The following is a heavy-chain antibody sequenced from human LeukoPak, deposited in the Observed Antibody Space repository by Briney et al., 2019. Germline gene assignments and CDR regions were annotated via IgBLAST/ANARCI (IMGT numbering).Heavy chain of an antibody. Sequence: SETLSLTCTVSGGSISSGGYYWSWIRQHPGKGLEWIGYIYYSGSTYYNPSLKSRVTISVDTSKNQFSLKLSSVTAADTAVYYCARVGYCSSTSCYDDYYYYGMDVWGQGITVTVSS. CDR2: IYYSGST. J-gene: IGHJ6*02. D-gene: IGHD2-2*01. CDR3: ARVGYCSSTSCYDDYYYYGMDV. V-gene: IGHV4-31*03. CDR1: GGSISSGGYY.